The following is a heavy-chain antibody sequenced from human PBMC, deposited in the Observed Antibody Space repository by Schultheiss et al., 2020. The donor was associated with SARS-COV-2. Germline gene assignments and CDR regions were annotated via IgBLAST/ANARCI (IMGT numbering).Heavy chain of an antibody. D-gene: IGHD3-22*01. V-gene: IGHV3-13*01. CDR1: GFTFSSYD. J-gene: IGHJ3*02. CDR2: IGTAGDT. Sequence: GESLKISCAASGFTFSSYDMHWVRQATGKGLEWVSAIGTAGDTYYPGSVKGRFTISRENAKNSLYLQMNSLRAGDTAVYYCARSKPRGIVGGAFDIWGQGTMSPSPQ. CDR3: ARSKPRGIVGGAFDI.